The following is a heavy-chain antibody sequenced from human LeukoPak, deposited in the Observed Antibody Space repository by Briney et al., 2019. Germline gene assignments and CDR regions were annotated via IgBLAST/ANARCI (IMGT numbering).Heavy chain of an antibody. J-gene: IGHJ4*02. CDR2: IYYSGST. D-gene: IGHD3-10*01. CDR1: GGSISSYY. V-gene: IGHV4-59*01. Sequence: SETLSLTCTVSGGSISSYYWSWIRQPPGKGLEWIGYIYYSGSTNYNPSLKSRVTISVDTSKNQFSLKLSSVTAADTAVYYCARDGGAYWGQGTLVTVSS. CDR3: ARDGGAY.